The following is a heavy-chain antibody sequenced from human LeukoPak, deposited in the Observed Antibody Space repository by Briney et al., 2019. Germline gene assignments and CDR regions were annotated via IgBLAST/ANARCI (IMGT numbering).Heavy chain of an antibody. D-gene: IGHD1-26*01. CDR1: GGSISSYY. J-gene: IGHJ3*02. Sequence: PSETLSLTCTVSGGSISSYYWSWIRQPPGKGLEWIGYISDSGSTNYNPSLKSRVTISVDTSKNQFSLKLSSVTAADTAVYYCARQKWGGGNAFAIWGQGTMVTVSS. CDR3: ARQKWGGGNAFAI. CDR2: ISDSGST. V-gene: IGHV4-59*08.